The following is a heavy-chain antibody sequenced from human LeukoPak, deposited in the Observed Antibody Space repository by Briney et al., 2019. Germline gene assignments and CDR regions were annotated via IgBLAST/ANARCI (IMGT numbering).Heavy chain of an antibody. D-gene: IGHD4-17*01. Sequence: ASVKVSCKASGGTFSSYAISWVRQAPGQGLEWMGRIIPILGIANYAQKFQGRVTITADKSTSTAYMELSSLRSEDTAVYYCARDITPRGGLSHYGVWGQGTLVTVSS. CDR1: GGTFSSYA. V-gene: IGHV1-69*04. J-gene: IGHJ4*02. CDR2: IIPILGIA. CDR3: ARDITPRGGLSHYGV.